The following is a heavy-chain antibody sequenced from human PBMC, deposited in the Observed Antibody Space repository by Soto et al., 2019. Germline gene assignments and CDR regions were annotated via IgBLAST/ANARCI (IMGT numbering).Heavy chain of an antibody. CDR1: GGTFSSYA. J-gene: IGHJ5*02. Sequence: GASVKVSCKASGGTFSSYAISWVRQAPGQGLEWMGGIIPIFGTANYAQKFQGRVTITADESTSTAYMELSSLRSEDTAVYYCARGRGYSGYDTNWFGPWGQGTLVTVSS. V-gene: IGHV1-69*13. CDR3: ARGRGYSGYDTNWFGP. D-gene: IGHD5-12*01. CDR2: IIPIFGTA.